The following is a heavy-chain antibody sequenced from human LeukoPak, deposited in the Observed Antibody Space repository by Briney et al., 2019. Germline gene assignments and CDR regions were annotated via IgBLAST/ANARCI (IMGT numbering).Heavy chain of an antibody. V-gene: IGHV3-30*01. J-gene: IGHJ4*02. D-gene: IGHD3-3*01. CDR3: ARVSYDFWSGYLFDH. CDR1: GFTFSSYA. CDR2: ISYDGSNK. Sequence: GGSLRLSCAASGFTFSSYAMHWVRQAPGKGLEWVAVISYDGSNKYYADSVKGRFTISRDNSKNTLYLQMNSLRAEDTAVYYCARVSYDFWSGYLFDHWGQGTLVTVSS.